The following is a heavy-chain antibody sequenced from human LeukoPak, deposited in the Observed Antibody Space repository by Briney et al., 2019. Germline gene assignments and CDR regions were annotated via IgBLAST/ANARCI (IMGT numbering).Heavy chain of an antibody. J-gene: IGHJ4*02. CDR3: VRESRSGSYSGY. CDR2: INQGGSDK. Sequence: PGGSLRLSCAASAFTFSSYWMSWVRQAAGKGLEWVANINQGGSDKHYVDSRFTISRDNANNSLYLQMNSLRAEDTAVYYCVRESRSGSYSGYWGQGTLVSVSS. D-gene: IGHD1-26*01. CDR1: AFTFSSYW. V-gene: IGHV3-7*01.